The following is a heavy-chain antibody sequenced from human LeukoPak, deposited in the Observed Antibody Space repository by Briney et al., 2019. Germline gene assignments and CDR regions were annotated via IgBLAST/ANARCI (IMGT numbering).Heavy chain of an antibody. CDR3: AKSRARREGSSGSIDY. V-gene: IGHV3-23*01. CDR1: GFTISNYA. D-gene: IGHD3-22*01. J-gene: IGHJ4*02. CDR2: ISGSGGGT. Sequence: GGSLRLSCAASGFTISNYAMSWVRQAPGKGLEWVSGISGSGGGTYYAVSVKGRFTISRDNSKNTLYLQMNSLRAEDTAVYYCAKSRARREGSSGSIDYWGQGTLVTVSS.